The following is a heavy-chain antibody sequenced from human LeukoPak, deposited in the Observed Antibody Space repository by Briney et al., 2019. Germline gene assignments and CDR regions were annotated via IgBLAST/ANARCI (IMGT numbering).Heavy chain of an antibody. V-gene: IGHV4-30-2*01. Sequence: SQTLSLTCAVSGGSISSGGYSWSWIRQPPGKGLEWIGYIYHSGSTYYNPSLKSRVTISVDRSKNQFSLKLSSVTAADTAVCYCARAQEGYYYDSSGRRGAFDIWGQGTMVTVSS. CDR1: GGSISSGGYS. D-gene: IGHD3-22*01. J-gene: IGHJ3*02. CDR3: ARAQEGYYYDSSGRRGAFDI. CDR2: IYHSGST.